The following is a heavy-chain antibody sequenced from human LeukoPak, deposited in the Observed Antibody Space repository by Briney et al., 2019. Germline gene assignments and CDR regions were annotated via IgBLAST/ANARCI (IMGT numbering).Heavy chain of an antibody. CDR2: INGGGRAP. J-gene: IGHJ4*02. CDR1: GFTFSGHW. CDR3: ARDINWGQVDY. V-gene: IGHV3-74*01. Sequence: GGSLRLSCAASGFTFSGHWMYWLRHAPGKGLAWVSRINGGGRAPNYAASMEGRFTISSDHAKNIVYLQMNSLREDDTAIYYCARDINWGQVDYWGQGTLVTVSS. D-gene: IGHD7-27*01.